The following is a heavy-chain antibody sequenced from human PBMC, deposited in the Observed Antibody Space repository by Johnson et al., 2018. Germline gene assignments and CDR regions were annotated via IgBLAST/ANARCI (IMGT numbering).Heavy chain of an antibody. D-gene: IGHD1-26*01. CDR3: TRGPPEEWELLGRYYYYGMDV. CDR1: GFTFGDYT. J-gene: IGHJ6*02. Sequence: VQLVQSGGGLVKPGRSLRLSCTVSGFTFGDYTMSWFRQAPGKGLEWVGFIRSKAYGGTTEYAASVKGRFTISRDDSKSIAYLQMNSLKTEDTSVDYCTRGPPEEWELLGRYYYYGMDVWGQGTTVTVSS. CDR2: IRSKAYGGTT. V-gene: IGHV3-49*05.